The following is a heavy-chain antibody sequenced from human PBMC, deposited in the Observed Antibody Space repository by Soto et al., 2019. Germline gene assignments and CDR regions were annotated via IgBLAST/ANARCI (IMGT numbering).Heavy chain of an antibody. J-gene: IGHJ4*02. CDR3: AAYTVTGRSFDY. Sequence: EMQLLESGGGLVQPGGSLRLSCAASGFTFSSYAMSWVRQAPGKGLEWVSAISGSGGSTYYADSVRGRFTISRDNSKNTLYLQMNSLRAEDTAVYYCAAYTVTGRSFDYWGQGILVTVSS. CDR1: GFTFSSYA. D-gene: IGHD4-17*01. V-gene: IGHV3-23*01. CDR2: ISGSGGST.